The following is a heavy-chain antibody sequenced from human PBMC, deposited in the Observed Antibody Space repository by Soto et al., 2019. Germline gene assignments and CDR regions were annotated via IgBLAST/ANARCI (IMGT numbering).Heavy chain of an antibody. Sequence: ASVKVSCKTAGYTFTSYGISWVRQAPGQGLEWMGWISAYNGNTNYAQKLQGRVTMTTDTSTSTAYMELRSLRSDDTAVYYCARDRTYGDYAHWGQGTRVTVSS. CDR3: ARDRTYGDYAH. D-gene: IGHD4-17*01. CDR1: GYTFTSYG. J-gene: IGHJ4*02. CDR2: ISAYNGNT. V-gene: IGHV1-18*01.